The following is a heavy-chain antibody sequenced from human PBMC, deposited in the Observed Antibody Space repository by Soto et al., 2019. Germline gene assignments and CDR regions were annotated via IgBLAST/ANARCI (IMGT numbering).Heavy chain of an antibody. V-gene: IGHV3-9*01. CDR1: GFTFDDYA. Sequence: EVPLVESGGGLVQPGRSLRLSCAASGFTFDDYAMHWVRQAPGKGLEWVSGISWNSGSIGYADSVKGRFTISRDNAKNSLYLQMNSLRAEDTALYYCAKDMSSSGWYDAFDIWGQGTMVTVSS. J-gene: IGHJ3*02. CDR2: ISWNSGSI. CDR3: AKDMSSSGWYDAFDI. D-gene: IGHD6-19*01.